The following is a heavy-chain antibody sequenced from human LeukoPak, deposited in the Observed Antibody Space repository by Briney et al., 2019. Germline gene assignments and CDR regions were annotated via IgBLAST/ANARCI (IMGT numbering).Heavy chain of an antibody. CDR2: IGTAGDT. V-gene: IGHV3-13*01. Sequence: GGSLRLSCAASGFTFSSHDMHWVRQATGKGLEWVSTIGTAGDTYYPGSVKGRFTISRDNAKNSLYLQMNSPRADDTAVYYCARLYSSSVNFWGQGTMVTVSS. D-gene: IGHD6-13*01. J-gene: IGHJ4*02. CDR1: GFTFSSHD. CDR3: ARLYSSSVNF.